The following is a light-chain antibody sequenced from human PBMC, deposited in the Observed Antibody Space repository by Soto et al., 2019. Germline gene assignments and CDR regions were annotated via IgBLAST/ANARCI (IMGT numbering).Light chain of an antibody. J-gene: IGKJ4*01. CDR3: QQYNNWPQIT. V-gene: IGKV3-15*01. CDR1: QSISGN. Sequence: EIVMTQSPATLSVSPGERATLSCRASQSISGNLAWYQQKPGQAPSLLMYGASTRATGIPATFSGSGSGTEFKLTISSLQSEDFAVYYCQQYNNWPQITFGGGTKVEIK. CDR2: GAS.